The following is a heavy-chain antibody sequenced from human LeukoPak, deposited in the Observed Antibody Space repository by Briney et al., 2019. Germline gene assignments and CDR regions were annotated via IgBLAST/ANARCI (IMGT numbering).Heavy chain of an antibody. V-gene: IGHV3-23*01. D-gene: IGHD5-18*01. CDR3: AKDRGYSYGYQDY. J-gene: IGHJ4*02. Sequence: PGGSLRLSCAASGFTFSSYAMSWVRQAPGKGLEWVSAISGSGGSTYYADSVKGRFTISRGNSKNTLYLQMNSLRAEDTAVYYCAKDRGYSYGYQDYWGQGTLVTVSS. CDR1: GFTFSSYA. CDR2: ISGSGGST.